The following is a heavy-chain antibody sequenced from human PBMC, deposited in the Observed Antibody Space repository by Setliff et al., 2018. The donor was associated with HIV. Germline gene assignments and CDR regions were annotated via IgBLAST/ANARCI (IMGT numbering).Heavy chain of an antibody. D-gene: IGHD1-26*01. CDR3: AREPDRIVGAA. Sequence: GASVKVSCKASGYTFPSFYVHWVRQAPGQGLEWMGWINPNSGGTNYAQKFQGRVTMTRDTSISTAYMEVRDLRSDDTAVYYCAREPDRIVGAAWGQGTLVTVSS. J-gene: IGHJ5*02. CDR2: INPNSGGT. V-gene: IGHV1-2*02. CDR1: GYTFPSFY.